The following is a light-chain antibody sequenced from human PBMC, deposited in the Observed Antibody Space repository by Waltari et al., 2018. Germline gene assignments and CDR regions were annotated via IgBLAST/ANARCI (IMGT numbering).Light chain of an antibody. V-gene: IGLV1-40*01. CDR2: GNS. CDR3: QSYDSSLSVV. Sequence: QSVLTQPPAVSGAPGQRVTISCTGSSSNIGAGYDVHWYQQLPGTAPKLLIYGNSRRPSGVPARFSGSKSGTSASLAITGLQAEDEAEYYCQSYDSSLSVVFGGGTQLTVL. J-gene: IGLJ7*01. CDR1: SSNIGAGYD.